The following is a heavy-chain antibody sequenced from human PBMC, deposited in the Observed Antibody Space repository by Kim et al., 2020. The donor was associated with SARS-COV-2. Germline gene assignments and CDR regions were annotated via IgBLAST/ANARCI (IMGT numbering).Heavy chain of an antibody. CDR3: ARAWIQLWLQSAFDI. CDR1: GFTFSSYA. CDR2: ISYDGSNK. V-gene: IGHV3-30-3*01. Sequence: PGGSLRLSCAASGFTFSSYAMHWVRQAPGKGLEWVAVISYDGSNKYYADSVKGRFTTSRDNSKNTLYLQMNSLRAEDTAVYYCARAWIQLWLQSAFDIWGQGTMVTVSS. D-gene: IGHD5-18*01. J-gene: IGHJ3*02.